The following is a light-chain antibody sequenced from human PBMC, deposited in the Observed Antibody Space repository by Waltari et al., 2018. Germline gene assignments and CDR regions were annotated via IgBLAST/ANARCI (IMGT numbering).Light chain of an antibody. CDR3: QTGVHGTLV. Sequence: LVLTQSPSASASLGASVKLTCTLSSGYSSNVIAWLQQQPGKGPRYLMKVNSDGSHRKGDDIPDRFSASKSGTECQLTISSLQSEDEADYFCQTGVHGTLVFGGGTKLTVL. CDR1: SGYSSNV. J-gene: IGLJ3*02. CDR2: VNSDGSH. V-gene: IGLV4-69*01.